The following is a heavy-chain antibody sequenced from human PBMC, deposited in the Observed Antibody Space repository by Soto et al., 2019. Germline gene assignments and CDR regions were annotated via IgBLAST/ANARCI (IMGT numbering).Heavy chain of an antibody. CDR1: GYTFTSYA. D-gene: IGHD3-10*01. V-gene: IGHV1-3*01. CDR2: INAGNGNT. Sequence: ASVKFSCKASGYTFTSYAMHWVRQAPGQRLEWMGWINAGNGNTKYSQKFQGRVTITRXTXXSXXXMXLXXLRSEDTAVYYCAGSPRAYYFDYWGQGTLVTVSS. J-gene: IGHJ4*02. CDR3: AGSPRAYYFDY.